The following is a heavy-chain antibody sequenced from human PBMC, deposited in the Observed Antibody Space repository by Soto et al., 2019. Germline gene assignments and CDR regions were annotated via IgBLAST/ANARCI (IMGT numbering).Heavy chain of an antibody. CDR3: ANGKPEMATMAGYGMDV. J-gene: IGHJ6*02. Sequence: GASVKVSCKASGGTFSSYAISWVRQAPGQGLEWMGGIIPIFGTANYAQKFQGRVTITADESTSTAYMELSSLRSEDTAVYYCANGKPEMATMAGYGMDVWGQGTTVTVSS. V-gene: IGHV1-69*13. CDR2: IIPIFGTA. D-gene: IGHD5-12*01. CDR1: GGTFSSYA.